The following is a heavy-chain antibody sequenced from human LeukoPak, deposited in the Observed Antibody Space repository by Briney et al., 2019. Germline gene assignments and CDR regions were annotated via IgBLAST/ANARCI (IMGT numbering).Heavy chain of an antibody. CDR3: AREWELRFAFDI. Sequence: GASVKVSCKASGYTFTGYYMHWVRQAPGPGLEWMGRINPNSGGTNYAQKFQGRVTMTRDTSISTAYMELSRLRSDDTAVYYCAREWELRFAFDIWGQGTMVTVSS. V-gene: IGHV1-2*06. J-gene: IGHJ3*02. D-gene: IGHD1-26*01. CDR2: INPNSGGT. CDR1: GYTFTGYY.